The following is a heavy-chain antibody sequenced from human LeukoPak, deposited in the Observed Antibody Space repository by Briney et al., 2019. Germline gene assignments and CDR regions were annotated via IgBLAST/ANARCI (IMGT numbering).Heavy chain of an antibody. D-gene: IGHD5-12*01. Sequence: GGSLRLSCTASGFSFSDYAMHWVRQAPGKGLEWVAVISYGGSNKDYVDSVKGRFTISRDNSKNTLYLQTNSLRAEDTAVYYCARDSTWLRHFDYWGQGTLVTVSS. CDR1: GFSFSDYA. CDR2: ISYGGSNK. J-gene: IGHJ4*02. V-gene: IGHV3-30-3*01. CDR3: ARDSTWLRHFDY.